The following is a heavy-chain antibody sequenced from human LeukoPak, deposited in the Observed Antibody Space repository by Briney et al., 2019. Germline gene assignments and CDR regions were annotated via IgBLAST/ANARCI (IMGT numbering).Heavy chain of an antibody. CDR2: IIPILGIA. CDR3: ARATYYYYYGMDV. J-gene: IGHJ6*02. V-gene: IGHV1-69*04. Sequence: SVKVSCKASGGTFSSYAISWVRQAPGQGLEWMGRIIPILGIANYAQKFQGRVTITADKSTSTAYMELSSLRSEDTAVYYCARATYYYYYGMDVWGQGTTVTVSS. CDR1: GGTFSSYA.